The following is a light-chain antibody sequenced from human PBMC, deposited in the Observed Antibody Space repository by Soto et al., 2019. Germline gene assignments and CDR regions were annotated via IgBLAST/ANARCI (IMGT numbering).Light chain of an antibody. CDR2: HAA. CDR3: QQYNEWPLT. Sequence: DIVMTQSPSTLSASPGDRATLSCRASQSMSSSVAWYQQKPGQAPRLLIYHAATRATGIPSRFSGSGSGTEVTLTISSLQSEDFAVYYCQQYNEWPLTFGGGTKVEIK. J-gene: IGKJ4*01. CDR1: QSMSSS. V-gene: IGKV3-15*01.